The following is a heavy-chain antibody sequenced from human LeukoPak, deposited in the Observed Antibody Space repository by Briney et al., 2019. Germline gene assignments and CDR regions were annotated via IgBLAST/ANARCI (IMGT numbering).Heavy chain of an antibody. Sequence: SETLSLTCTVSGGSISRSDYYWGWIRQPPGKGLEWIGSIYYTGTTYYNPSLKSRVTISVDTSKNQFSLKLSSMTAADTAVYYCARTVGAGLLRYYYFDYWGQGTLVTVSS. CDR2: IYYTGTT. D-gene: IGHD2-15*01. J-gene: IGHJ4*02. CDR1: GGSISRSDYY. CDR3: ARTVGAGLLRYYYFDY. V-gene: IGHV4-39*07.